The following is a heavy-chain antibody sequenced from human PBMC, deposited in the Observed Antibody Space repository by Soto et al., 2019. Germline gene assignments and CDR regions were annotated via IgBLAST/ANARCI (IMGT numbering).Heavy chain of an antibody. CDR1: GFTLSSYA. CDR2: ITGGGGST. J-gene: IGHJ4*02. Sequence: GGSLRLSCAASGFTLSSYAMSWVRQAPGKGLEWVSVITGGGGSTYYGDSVKGRFTISRDNSKNTLYLQMNSLRAEDTAVYYCAKDSGHDWGQGTLVTVSS. CDR3: AKDSGHD. V-gene: IGHV3-23*01. D-gene: IGHD5-12*01.